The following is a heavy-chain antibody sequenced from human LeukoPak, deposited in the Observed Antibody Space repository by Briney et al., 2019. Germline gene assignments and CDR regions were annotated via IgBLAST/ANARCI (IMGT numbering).Heavy chain of an antibody. CDR3: SRALGSSSDS. Sequence: GGSLRLSCAASGFTFSTSWMHWVRHAPGKGRVWVSCTNSYGSRVNYAVSVNGRFTIYRDNAETTLYLQMNSLRAEGTAVYYCSRALGSSSDSWGQGTLVTVSS. V-gene: IGHV3-74*01. CDR1: GFTFSTSW. D-gene: IGHD1-26*01. J-gene: IGHJ4*02. CDR2: TNSYGSRV.